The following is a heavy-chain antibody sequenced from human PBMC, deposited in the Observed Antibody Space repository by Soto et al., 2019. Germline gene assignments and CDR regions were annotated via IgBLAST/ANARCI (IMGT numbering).Heavy chain of an antibody. D-gene: IGHD3-10*01. CDR3: ASSYGSGYRAFDY. J-gene: IGHJ4*02. Sequence: QVQLVQSGAEEKKPGSSVRVSCKASGDTFSFYSINWVRQAPGLGLEWMGRINPILSMSNYAQRFQGRVTVTADKSTSTAYMELSSLRSEDTAMYYCASSYGSGYRAFDYWGQGALVTVSS. CDR2: INPILSMS. V-gene: IGHV1-69*02. CDR1: GDTFSFYS.